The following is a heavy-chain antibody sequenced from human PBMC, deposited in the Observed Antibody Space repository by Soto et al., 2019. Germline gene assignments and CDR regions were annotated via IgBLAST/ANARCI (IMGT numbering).Heavy chain of an antibody. Sequence: QVQLVESGGGAVQPGGSLRLSCAASEFTFSNYAMHWVRQAPGKGLQWLAVISYDGNNKYYADSVEGRFTISRDNSKNTVYLQMNSLRLEDTAVYYCARGPSYSDSYFDHWGHVTLVTVSS. CDR3: ARGPSYSDSYFDH. J-gene: IGHJ4*01. V-gene: IGHV3-30*03. D-gene: IGHD4-17*01. CDR2: ISYDGNNK. CDR1: EFTFSNYA.